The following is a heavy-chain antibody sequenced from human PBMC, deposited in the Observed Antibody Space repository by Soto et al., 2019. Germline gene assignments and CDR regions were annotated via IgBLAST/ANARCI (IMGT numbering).Heavy chain of an antibody. V-gene: IGHV3-30*18. CDR3: AKERHYDSSVDY. CDR2: ISYDGSNK. D-gene: IGHD3-22*01. Sequence: QVQLVESGGGVVQPGRSLRLSCAASGFTFSSYGMHWVRQAPGKGLEWVAVISYDGSNKYYADSVKGRFTISRDNSKNTLYLQMNSLRAEDTAVYYCAKERHYDSSVDYWGQGTLVTVSS. J-gene: IGHJ4*02. CDR1: GFTFSSYG.